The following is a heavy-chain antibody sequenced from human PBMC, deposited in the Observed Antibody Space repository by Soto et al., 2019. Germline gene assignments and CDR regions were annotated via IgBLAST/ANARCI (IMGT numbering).Heavy chain of an antibody. CDR3: AREGEYYDFWSGYYFFYYMDV. D-gene: IGHD3-3*01. V-gene: IGHV3-7*01. CDR2: IKQDGREK. CDR1: GFTFGDYW. Sequence: PGGSLRLSCAASGFTFGDYWMSWVRQAPGKGLEWVASIKQDGREKYYVDSVKGRFTISRDNAKNSLSLQMNSLRAEDTAVYYCAREGEYYDFWSGYYFFYYMDVWGKGTTVTVSS. J-gene: IGHJ6*03.